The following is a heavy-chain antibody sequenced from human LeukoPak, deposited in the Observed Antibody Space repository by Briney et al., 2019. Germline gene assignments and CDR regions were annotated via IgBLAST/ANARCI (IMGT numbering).Heavy chain of an antibody. CDR3: ATGGGFYYGH. D-gene: IGHD3-22*01. Sequence: GTSLRLSCAASGFSFSTYGMHWVRQAPGKGLEWVAAAQGDGRLQYYADSVKGRFTISKDISKSTLYVQMNSLRAEDTAVYYCATGGGFYYGHWGQGTLVAVSS. CDR2: AQGDGRLQ. V-gene: IGHV3-33*01. CDR1: GFSFSTYG. J-gene: IGHJ4*02.